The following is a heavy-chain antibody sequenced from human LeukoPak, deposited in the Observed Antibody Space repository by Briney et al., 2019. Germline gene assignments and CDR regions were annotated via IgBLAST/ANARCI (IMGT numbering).Heavy chain of an antibody. V-gene: IGHV3-33*01. CDR2: IWYDGSNK. CDR1: GFTFSSYG. CDR3: ARDLGAKSSTSYYYYYYYGMDV. D-gene: IGHD2-2*01. J-gene: IGHJ6*02. Sequence: TGGSLRLSCAASGFTFSSYGMHWVRQAPGKGLEWVAVIWYDGSNKYYADSVKGRFTISRDNSKNTLYLQMNSLRAEDTAVYYCARDLGAKSSTSYYYYYYYGMDVWGQGTTVTVSS.